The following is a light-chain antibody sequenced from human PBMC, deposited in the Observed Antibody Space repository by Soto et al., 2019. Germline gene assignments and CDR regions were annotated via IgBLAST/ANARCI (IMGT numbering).Light chain of an antibody. Sequence: DIVMTQSPDSLAVSLGERATINCKSSQSVLYSSNNKNYLAWYQQNPGQPPMLLISWASTRESGVPDRFSGSGSGTDFTLTISSLQAEDVAVYYCQQYYSTPKTFGQGTKLEIK. CDR2: WAS. V-gene: IGKV4-1*01. CDR3: QQYYSTPKT. CDR1: QSVLYSSNNKNY. J-gene: IGKJ2*01.